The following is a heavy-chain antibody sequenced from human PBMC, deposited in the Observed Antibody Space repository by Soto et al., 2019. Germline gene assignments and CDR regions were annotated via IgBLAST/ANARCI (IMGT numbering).Heavy chain of an antibody. CDR1: GYTFTNYG. J-gene: IGHJ3*02. CDR3: ARDLLYSSRSTVRFDI. Sequence: QVQLVQSGTEVKKPGASVKVSCKASGYTFTNYGISWVRQAPGQGLEWLAWINTYNGHTNYAQKLQGIVTLTTDTSTSTAYMELRSLRSDDTAVYYCARDLLYSSRSTVRFDIWGQGTMVTVSS. CDR2: INTYNGHT. D-gene: IGHD6-13*01. V-gene: IGHV1-18*01.